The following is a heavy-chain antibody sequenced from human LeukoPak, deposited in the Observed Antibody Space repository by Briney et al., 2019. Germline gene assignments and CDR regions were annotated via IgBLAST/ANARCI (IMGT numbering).Heavy chain of an antibody. D-gene: IGHD5-12*01. J-gene: IGHJ3*02. CDR1: GGSISTNNW. CDR3: ARDPGGGYKDGALDI. Sequence: NPSETLSLTCTVSGGSISTNNWWTWVRQPPGKGLEWIGEIYHTGNTNYNPSLKSRLTMSVDKSKNQFALRLYSVTAADTAVYYCARDPGGGYKDGALDIWGQGTMVTVTS. V-gene: IGHV4-4*02. CDR2: IYHTGNT.